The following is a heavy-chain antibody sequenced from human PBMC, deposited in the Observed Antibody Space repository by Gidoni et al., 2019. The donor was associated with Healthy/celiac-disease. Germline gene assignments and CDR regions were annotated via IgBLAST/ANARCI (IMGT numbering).Heavy chain of an antibody. Sequence: QVQLVESGGGLVKPGGSLRLPCAASGFTFSDYYMSWIRQAPGKGLEWVSYISSSSSYTNYADSVKGRFTISRDNAKNSLYLQMNSLRAEDTAVYYCARDGYDFWSGSRYFDYWGQGTLVTVSS. J-gene: IGHJ4*02. CDR1: GFTFSDYY. CDR2: ISSSSSYT. CDR3: ARDGYDFWSGSRYFDY. D-gene: IGHD3-3*01. V-gene: IGHV3-11*06.